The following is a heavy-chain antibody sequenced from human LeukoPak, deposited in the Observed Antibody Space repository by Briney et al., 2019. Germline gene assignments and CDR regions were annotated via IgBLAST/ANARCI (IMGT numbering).Heavy chain of an antibody. CDR1: GFTFSSYD. Sequence: GGSLRLSCAASGFTFSSYDMHWVRQAPGTGLEWVAFISHEGIEKYYADSVKGRFTISRDNSKNTLYLQMNSLRDEDTAVFYCATDRGWFFDNWGQGTLVTVAS. D-gene: IGHD6-19*01. CDR2: ISHEGIEK. V-gene: IGHV3-30*03. J-gene: IGHJ4*02. CDR3: ATDRGWFFDN.